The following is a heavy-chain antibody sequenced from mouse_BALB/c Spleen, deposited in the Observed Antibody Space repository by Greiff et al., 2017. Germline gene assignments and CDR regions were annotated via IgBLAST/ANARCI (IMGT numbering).Heavy chain of an antibody. CDR1: GFTFSSYT. CDR2: ISSGGSYT. V-gene: IGHV5-6-4*01. CDR3: TRGNSNY. Sequence: EVQLVESGGGLVKPGGSLKLSCAASGFTFSSYTMSWVRQTPEKRLEWVATISSGGSYTYYPDSVKGRFTISRDNAKNTLYLQMSSLKSEDTAMYYCTRGNSNYWGQGTTLTVSS. D-gene: IGHD2-1*01. J-gene: IGHJ2*01.